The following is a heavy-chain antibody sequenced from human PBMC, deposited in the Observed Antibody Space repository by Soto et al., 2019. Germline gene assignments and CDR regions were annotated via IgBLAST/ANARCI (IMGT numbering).Heavy chain of an antibody. CDR2: ISSSSSTI. Sequence: GGSLRLSCAASGFTFSSYSMNWVRQAPGKGLEWVSYISSSSSTIYYADSVKGRFTISRDNAKNSLYLQMNSLRDEDTAVYYCARDTIFGVVTQRVFDYWGQGTLVTVSS. V-gene: IGHV3-48*02. D-gene: IGHD3-3*01. J-gene: IGHJ4*02. CDR1: GFTFSSYS. CDR3: ARDTIFGVVTQRVFDY.